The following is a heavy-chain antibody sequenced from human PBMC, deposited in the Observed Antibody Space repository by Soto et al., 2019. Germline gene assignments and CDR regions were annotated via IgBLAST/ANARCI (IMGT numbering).Heavy chain of an antibody. J-gene: IGHJ4*02. CDR1: GFTFSSYG. CDR3: ARDRWVGFDWNYEGGGFDY. V-gene: IGHV3-33*01. CDR2: IWYDGSNK. D-gene: IGHD1-7*01. Sequence: VQLVESGGGVVQPGRSLRLSCAASGFTFSSYGMHWVRQAPGKGLEWVAVIWYDGSNKYYADSVKGRFTISRDNSKNTLYLQMNSLRAEDTAVYYCARDRWVGFDWNYEGGGFDYWGQGTLVTVSS.